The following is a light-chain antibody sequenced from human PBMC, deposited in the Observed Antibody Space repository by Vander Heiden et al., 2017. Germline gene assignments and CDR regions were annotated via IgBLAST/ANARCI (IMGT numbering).Light chain of an antibody. CDR3: CSYAGSNTVI. Sequence: QPALTQPASVSGSPGQSITISCTGTSIDVGSYDLVSCYQQNPGKAPKVMIYEVTKRASGVSNRFSGSKYGNTASLTISGLQAEDEADYYCCSYAGSNTVIFGGGTKLTVL. CDR1: SIDVGSYDL. V-gene: IGLV2-23*02. CDR2: EVT. J-gene: IGLJ2*01.